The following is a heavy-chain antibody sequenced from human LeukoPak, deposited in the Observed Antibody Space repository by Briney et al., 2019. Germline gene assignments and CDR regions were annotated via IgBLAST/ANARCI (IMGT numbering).Heavy chain of an antibody. V-gene: IGHV4-39*01. CDR1: GDSTYIGTQY. CDR2: VYYSGST. CDR3: ARNSTGWTFDY. Sequence: SETLSLTCSVSGDSTYIGTQYWGWIRQPPGMGLEWIGSVYYSGSTHYNPSLKSRVAISVDTSKNQFSLNLNAMTAADTAVYYCARNSTGWTFDYWGQGILVTVSS. J-gene: IGHJ4*02. D-gene: IGHD2/OR15-2a*01.